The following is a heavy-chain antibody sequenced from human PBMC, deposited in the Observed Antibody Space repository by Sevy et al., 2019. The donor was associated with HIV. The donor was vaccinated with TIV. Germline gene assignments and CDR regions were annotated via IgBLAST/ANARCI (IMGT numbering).Heavy chain of an antibody. CDR2: ISSSSSYI. Sequence: GGSLRLSCAASGFTFSSYSMNWVRQAPGKGLEWVSSISSSSSYIYYADSVKGRFTISRDNAKNALYLQMNSLRAEDTAVYYCATKVGATTIGYYYYGMDVWGQGTTVTVSS. CDR1: GFTFSSYS. CDR3: ATKVGATTIGYYYYGMDV. D-gene: IGHD1-26*01. V-gene: IGHV3-21*01. J-gene: IGHJ6*02.